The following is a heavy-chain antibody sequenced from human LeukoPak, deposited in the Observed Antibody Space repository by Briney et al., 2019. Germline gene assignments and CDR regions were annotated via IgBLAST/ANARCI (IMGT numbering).Heavy chain of an antibody. CDR3: AKDHLWFGELRWFDP. J-gene: IGHJ5*02. CDR2: ISGSGGST. V-gene: IGHV3-23*01. D-gene: IGHD3-10*01. CDR1: GFNFNSYN. Sequence: PGGSLRLSCAASGFNFNSYNMHWVRRAPGKGLGWVSAISGSGGSTYYADSVKGRFTISRDNSKNTLYLQMNSLRAEDTAVYYCAKDHLWFGELRWFDPWGQGTLVTVSS.